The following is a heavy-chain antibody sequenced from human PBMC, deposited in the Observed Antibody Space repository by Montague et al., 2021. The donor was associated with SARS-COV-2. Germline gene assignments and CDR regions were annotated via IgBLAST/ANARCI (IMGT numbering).Heavy chain of an antibody. CDR2: ISLISHLL. Sequence: SLRLSCAASGFDIGDYVMDFVRRTPGHTFELLSHISLISHLLLYVDSVKGRFSISRDNAKKSLYLQMNSLRPEDTALYYCSKDIGTETIYEAFFDEWGQGTLVTVSS. J-gene: IGHJ4*02. V-gene: IGHV3-9*01. CDR3: SKDIGTETIYEAFFDE. CDR1: GFDIGDYV. D-gene: IGHD3-16*01.